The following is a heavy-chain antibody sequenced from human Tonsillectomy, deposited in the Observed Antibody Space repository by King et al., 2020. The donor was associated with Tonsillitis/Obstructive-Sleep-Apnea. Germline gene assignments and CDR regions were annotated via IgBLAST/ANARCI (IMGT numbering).Heavy chain of an antibody. CDR2: ISYDGSHK. CDR3: ARAPGIAASNINYYFGMDV. J-gene: IGHJ6*02. D-gene: IGHD6-13*01. V-gene: IGHV3-30*04. CDR1: GFTFSSYA. Sequence: HVQLVESGGGVVQPGRSLRLSCAASGFTFSSYAMHWVRQAPGKGLEWVTVISYDGSHKYYADSVKGRFTISRDNSKNTLYLQMNSLRPEDTVVYYCARAPGIAASNINYYFGMDVWGQGTTVTVSS.